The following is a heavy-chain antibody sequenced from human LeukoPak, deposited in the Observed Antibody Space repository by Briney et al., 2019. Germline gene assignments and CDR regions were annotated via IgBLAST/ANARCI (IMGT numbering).Heavy chain of an antibody. CDR2: MKEDGGEK. J-gene: IGHJ4*02. CDR1: GFTFSSYW. V-gene: IGHV3-7*01. D-gene: IGHD6-6*01. CDR3: ARGVYEFDY. Sequence: GGSLRLSCAASGFTFSSYWMSWVRQAPGKGLEWVANMKEDGGEKYYVDSVKGRFTISRDNVKNSLYLQMDSLRAEDTAVYYCARGVYEFDYWGQGTLVTVSS.